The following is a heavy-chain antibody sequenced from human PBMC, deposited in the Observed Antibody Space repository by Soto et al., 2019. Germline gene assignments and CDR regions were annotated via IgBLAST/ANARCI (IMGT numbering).Heavy chain of an antibody. J-gene: IGHJ4*02. CDR2: INPDGNVG. CDR3: AGWGGHYYKY. V-gene: IGHV3-7*03. D-gene: IGHD3-22*01. Sequence: EVQLLGSGGGLVQPGGSLRLSCVGSGFTFSTYWMNWVRQAPGKGLEWVANINPDGNVGTYVDSVRGRFTTSRDNAKKPLYLQLNSLRDDEMAVYFCAGWGGHYYKYWGQGIMVTVAS. CDR1: GFTFSTYW.